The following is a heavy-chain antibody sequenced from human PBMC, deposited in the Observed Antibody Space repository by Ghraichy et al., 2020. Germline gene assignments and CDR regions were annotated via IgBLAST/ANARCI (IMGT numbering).Heavy chain of an antibody. Sequence: GESLNISCAASAFTFRDHYMGWIRQAPGKGLEWVSYISQNADYIYYTDSVRGRFTTSRDNAKSSLFLQMNSLTAEDTAVYYCARGMLILYGVPDYWGQGTLVTVSS. CDR2: ISQNADYI. CDR1: AFTFRDHY. J-gene: IGHJ4*02. V-gene: IGHV3-11*01. CDR3: ARGMLILYGVPDY. D-gene: IGHD3-16*01.